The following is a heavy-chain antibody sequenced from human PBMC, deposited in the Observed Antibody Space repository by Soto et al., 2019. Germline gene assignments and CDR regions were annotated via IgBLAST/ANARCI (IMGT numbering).Heavy chain of an antibody. CDR2: IRSKANSYAT. CDR1: GFTFSGSA. CDR3: TRPPGRFGVPSAHYYGMDV. J-gene: IGHJ6*04. D-gene: IGHD3-10*01. Sequence: PGGSLRLSCAASGFTFSGSAMHWVRQASGKGPEWVGRIRSKANSYATAYAASVKGRFTISRDDSKNTAYLQMNSLKTEDTAVYYCTRPPGRFGVPSAHYYGMDVWGKGTTVTVCS. V-gene: IGHV3-73*01.